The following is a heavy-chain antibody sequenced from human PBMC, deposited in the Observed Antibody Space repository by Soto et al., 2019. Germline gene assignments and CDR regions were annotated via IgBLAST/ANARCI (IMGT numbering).Heavy chain of an antibody. CDR2: IGTGGDT. CDR3: AKNYYFDK. CDR1: GFTFSNYA. V-gene: IGHV3-23*01. Sequence: PGGSLRLSCAASGFTFSNYAMNWGRQAPGKGLEWVSSIGTGGDTNYADSVKGRFTISRDNSRNTLYLQMNSLRAEDTALYYCAKNYYFDKWGQGTLVTVSS. J-gene: IGHJ4*02.